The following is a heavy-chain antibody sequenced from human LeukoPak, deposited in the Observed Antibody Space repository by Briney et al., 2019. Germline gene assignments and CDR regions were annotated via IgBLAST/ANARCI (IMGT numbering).Heavy chain of an antibody. J-gene: IGHJ4*02. CDR1: GFTFSSYA. Sequence: GGSLRLSCAASGFTFSSYAMSWVRQAPGKGLVGVSAISVSGGSTYYADSVKGRFTIARDNSKDTLYLQMNSLRAEDTAVYYCAKWGSYYYDSSGYPGPYYFDYWGQGTLVTVSS. D-gene: IGHD3-22*01. CDR2: ISVSGGST. V-gene: IGHV3-23*01. CDR3: AKWGSYYYDSSGYPGPYYFDY.